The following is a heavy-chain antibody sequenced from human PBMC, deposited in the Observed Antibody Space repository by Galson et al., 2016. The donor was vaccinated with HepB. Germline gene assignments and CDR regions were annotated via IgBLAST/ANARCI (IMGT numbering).Heavy chain of an antibody. CDR1: GFTFSSYA. CDR2: ISYDGSNE. V-gene: IGHV3-30*04. Sequence: SLRLSCAASGFTFSSYAMHWVRQAPGKGLEWVALISYDGSNEHYADSVKGRFTISRDNSKNTLYLLMNSLRAEDTAVYYCARTLDQDIVVVVAAGYYYGMDVWGQGTTVTVSS. D-gene: IGHD2-15*01. CDR3: ARTLDQDIVVVVAAGYYYGMDV. J-gene: IGHJ6*02.